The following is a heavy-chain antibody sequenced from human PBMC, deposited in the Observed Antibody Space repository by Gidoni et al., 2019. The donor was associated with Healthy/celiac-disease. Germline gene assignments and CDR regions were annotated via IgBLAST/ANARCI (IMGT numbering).Heavy chain of an antibody. CDR1: GFPFVDYA. CDR3: TRVSDYDILTGPIDY. D-gene: IGHD3-9*01. J-gene: IGHJ4*02. V-gene: IGHV3-49*03. Sequence: EVQLVESGGGLVQPGRSLSLSCTASGFPFVDYAMSWFRQAPGKGLEWVGFIRSKAYGGTTEYAASVKGRFTISRDDSKSIAYLQMNSLKTEDTAVYYCTRVSDYDILTGPIDYWGQGTLVTVSS. CDR2: IRSKAYGGTT.